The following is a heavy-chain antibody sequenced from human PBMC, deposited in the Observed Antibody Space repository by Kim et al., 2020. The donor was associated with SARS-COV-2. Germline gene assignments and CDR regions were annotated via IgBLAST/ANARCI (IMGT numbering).Heavy chain of an antibody. Sequence: SETLSLTCTVSGGSISSGGYYWSWIRQHPGKGLEWIGYIYYSGSTYYNPSLKSRVTISVDTSKNQFSLKLSSVTAADTAVYYCARDGKITGTFVWGQGTTVTVSS. D-gene: IGHD1-7*01. CDR1: GGSISSGGYY. CDR2: IYYSGST. J-gene: IGHJ6*02. CDR3: ARDGKITGTFV. V-gene: IGHV4-31*03.